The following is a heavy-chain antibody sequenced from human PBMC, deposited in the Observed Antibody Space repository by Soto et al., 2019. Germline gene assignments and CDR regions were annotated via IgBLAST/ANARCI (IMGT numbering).Heavy chain of an antibody. CDR1: GFIFENFG. CDR2: ISGSGFKK. Sequence: RRLSCAASGFIFENFGMSWVRQAPGKGLEWISSISGSGFKKYYADSVKGRFTISRDNSKSTVYLELNNLSAEDTAVYHCAKNQGVELVPLATVDWFDPWGQGSVVTVSS. V-gene: IGHV3-23*01. D-gene: IGHD1-26*01. J-gene: IGHJ5*02. CDR3: AKNQGVELVPLATVDWFDP.